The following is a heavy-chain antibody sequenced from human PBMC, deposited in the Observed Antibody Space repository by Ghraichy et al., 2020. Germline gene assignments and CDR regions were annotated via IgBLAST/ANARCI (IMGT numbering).Heavy chain of an antibody. D-gene: IGHD1-26*01. CDR1: GFTFSSYA. J-gene: IGHJ6*02. Sequence: GGSLRLSCAASGFTFSSYAMSWVRQAPGKGLEWVSAISGSGGSTYYADSVKGRFTISRDNSKNTLYLQMNSLRAEDTAVYYCAKDSVKWEPKGGYYGMDVWGQGTTVTVSS. CDR2: ISGSGGST. CDR3: AKDSVKWEPKGGYYGMDV. V-gene: IGHV3-23*01.